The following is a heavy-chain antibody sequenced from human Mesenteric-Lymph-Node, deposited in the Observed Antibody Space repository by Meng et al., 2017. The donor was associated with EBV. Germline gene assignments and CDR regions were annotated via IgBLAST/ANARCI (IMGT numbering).Heavy chain of an antibody. CDR3: ARAVGQPPNYLDY. Sequence: EVHVVASGGGLVKPGGSLRLSCVDSGFTFSSYSMNWVRQAPGKGLVWVSRINTDGSRTTYADSVKGRFTISRDNAKNTLYLQMNSLRAEDTAVYYCARAVGQPPNYLDYWGQGTLVTVSS. CDR2: INTDGSRT. J-gene: IGHJ4*02. CDR1: GFTFSSYS. V-gene: IGHV3-74*02.